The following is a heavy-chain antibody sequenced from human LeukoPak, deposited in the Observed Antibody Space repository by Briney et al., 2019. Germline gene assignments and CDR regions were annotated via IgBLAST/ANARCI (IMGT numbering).Heavy chain of an antibody. V-gene: IGHV3-21*01. CDR3: AREDQLNYYYYMDV. J-gene: IGHJ6*03. CDR1: GFTFNSYA. D-gene: IGHD2-2*01. Sequence: GGSLRLSCAASGFTFNSYAMSWVRQAPGKGLEWVSSISSSSSYIYYADSVKGRFTTSRDNAKNSLYLQMNSLRAEDTAVYYCAREDQLNYYYYMDVWGKGTTVTISS. CDR2: ISSSSSYI.